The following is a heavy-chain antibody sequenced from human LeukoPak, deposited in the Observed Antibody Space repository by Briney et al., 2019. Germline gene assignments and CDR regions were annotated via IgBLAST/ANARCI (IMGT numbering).Heavy chain of an antibody. CDR2: IIPIFGTA. CDR1: GGTFSSYA. D-gene: IGHD5-18*01. J-gene: IGHJ4*02. Sequence: SVKVSCKASGGTFSSYAISWVRQAPGQGLEWMGRIIPIFGTANYAQKFQGRVTITTDESTSTSYMELSSLRSEDTAVYYCAVGGYSYGTTFDYWGQGTLVTVSS. V-gene: IGHV1-69*05. CDR3: AVGGYSYGTTFDY.